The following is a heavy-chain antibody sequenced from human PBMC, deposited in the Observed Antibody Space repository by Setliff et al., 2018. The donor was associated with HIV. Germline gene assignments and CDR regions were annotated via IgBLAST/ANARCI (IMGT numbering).Heavy chain of an antibody. CDR1: SYSISTDYF. Sequence: SETLSLTCTVSSYSISTDYFWGWIRQPPGKGLEWIGSIYHNGNTYYNPSLKSRATISVDTSKNQFSLKLRSVTAADTAVYYCATHYGDYGGVYYFDYWGQGTLVTVSS. CDR2: IYHNGNT. J-gene: IGHJ4*02. V-gene: IGHV4-38-2*02. D-gene: IGHD4-17*01. CDR3: ATHYGDYGGVYYFDY.